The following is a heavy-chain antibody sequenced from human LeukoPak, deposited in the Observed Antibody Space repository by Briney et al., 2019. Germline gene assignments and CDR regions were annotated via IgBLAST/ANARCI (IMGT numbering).Heavy chain of an antibody. V-gene: IGHV1-2*02. D-gene: IGHD6-13*01. CDR3: ARSPQQQLVRRSWFDP. CDR2: INPNSGGT. Sequence: ASVKVSCKASGYTFTGYYMHWVRQAPGQGLEWMGWINPNSGGTNYAQKFQGRVTMTRDTSISTAYMELSRLRSDDTAVYYCARSPQQQLVRRSWFDPWGQGTLVTVSS. CDR1: GYTFTGYY. J-gene: IGHJ5*02.